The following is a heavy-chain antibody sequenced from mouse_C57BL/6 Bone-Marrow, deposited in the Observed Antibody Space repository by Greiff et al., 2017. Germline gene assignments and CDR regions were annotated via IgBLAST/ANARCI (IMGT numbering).Heavy chain of an antibody. D-gene: IGHD1-1*01. V-gene: IGHV1-54*01. CDR3: AREGVVGYAMDY. CDR1: GYAFTNYL. J-gene: IGHJ4*01. CDR2: INPGSGGT. Sequence: VMLVESGAELVRPGTSVKVSCKASGYAFTNYLIEWVKQRPGQGLEWIGVINPGSGGTNYNEKFKGKATLTADKSSSTAYMQLSSLTSEDSAVYFCAREGVVGYAMDYWGQGTSVTVAS.